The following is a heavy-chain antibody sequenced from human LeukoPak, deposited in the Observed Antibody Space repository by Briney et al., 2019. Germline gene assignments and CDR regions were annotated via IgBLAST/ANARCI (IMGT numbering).Heavy chain of an antibody. CDR1: GFTFSSYW. CDR3: ARDASGGWTLYYYYMDV. J-gene: IGHJ6*03. V-gene: IGHV3-7*01. CDR2: IKQDGSEK. Sequence: GGSLRLSCAASGFTFSSYWMSWVRQAPGKGLEWVANIKQDGSEKYYVDSVKGRFTISRDNAKNSLYLQMNSLRAEDTAVYYCARDASGGWTLYYYYMDVWGKPPTVTVYS. D-gene: IGHD6-19*01.